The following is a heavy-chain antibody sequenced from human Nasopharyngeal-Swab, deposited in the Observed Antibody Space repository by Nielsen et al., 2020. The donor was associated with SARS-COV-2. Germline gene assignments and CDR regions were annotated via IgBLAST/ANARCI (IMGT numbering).Heavy chain of an antibody. CDR1: GFTFNNYA. CDR3: VKDRIVATNLFDY. Sequence: GGCLRLSCAASGFTFNNYAMHWVRQVPGKGLEWVAVISYDGTNKFYPVSVKGRFTISRDNFRNTLSLQMNSLRPEDTGVYFCVKDRIVATNLFDYWGHGTQVTVSS. CDR2: ISYDGTNK. D-gene: IGHD5-12*01. V-gene: IGHV3-30*18. J-gene: IGHJ4*01.